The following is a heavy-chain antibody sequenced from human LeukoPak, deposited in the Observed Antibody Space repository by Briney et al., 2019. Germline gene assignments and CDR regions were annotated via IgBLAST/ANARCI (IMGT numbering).Heavy chain of an antibody. CDR1: GYSFTSYW. Sequence: GESLKISCKGSGYSFTSYWIGWVRQMPGKGLEWMGIIYPGDSDTRYSPSFQGQVTISADKSISTAYLQWSSLKASDTAMYYCARRGQGSGSPRAWFDPWGQGTLVTVSS. J-gene: IGHJ5*02. CDR3: ARRGQGSGSPRAWFDP. D-gene: IGHD1-26*01. CDR2: IYPGDSDT. V-gene: IGHV5-51*01.